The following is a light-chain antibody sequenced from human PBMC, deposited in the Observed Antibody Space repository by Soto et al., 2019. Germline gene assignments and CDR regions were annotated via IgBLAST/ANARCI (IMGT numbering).Light chain of an antibody. Sequence: IVLTQSPATLSLSPGDTATLSCRASETVANYLAWYQQKPGQRPRLLIYDASHRATGVPDRFSGSGSGTDFTLVITNLEPDDFATYYCQHRRDWPLTFGGGTKVDFK. CDR2: DAS. CDR1: ETVANY. J-gene: IGKJ4*01. CDR3: QHRRDWPLT. V-gene: IGKV3-11*01.